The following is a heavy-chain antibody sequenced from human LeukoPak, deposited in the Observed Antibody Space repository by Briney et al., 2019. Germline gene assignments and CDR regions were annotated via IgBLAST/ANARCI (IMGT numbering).Heavy chain of an antibody. CDR1: GFTFSNYG. D-gene: IGHD2-2*01. CDR3: AKRLYCSSSTCYAFDY. CDR2: ISGSGDTT. J-gene: IGHJ4*02. V-gene: IGHV3-23*01. Sequence: GGSLRLSCGASGFTFSNYGINWDRQAPGKGLEWVSAISGSGDTTYYADSVKGRFTISRDNSKNTVYLQMNSLRVEDTAVYYCAKRLYCSSSTCYAFDYWGQGTLVTVSS.